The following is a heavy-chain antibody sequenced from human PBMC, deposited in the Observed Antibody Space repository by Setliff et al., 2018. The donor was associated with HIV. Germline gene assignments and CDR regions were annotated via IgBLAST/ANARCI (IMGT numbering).Heavy chain of an antibody. Sequence: KPGGSLRLSCAASGFTFSNTWMNWVRQAPGKGLEWVGRIISKTDGGTTDYAAPVKGRFTILRDDSKNTLYLQMNSLKTEDTAVYYCTTDTLTTFGGFLVEYFQHWGQGTLVTVSS. D-gene: IGHD3-16*01. CDR1: GFTFSNTW. CDR2: IISKTDGGTT. J-gene: IGHJ1*01. CDR3: TTDTLTTFGGFLVEYFQH. V-gene: IGHV3-15*01.